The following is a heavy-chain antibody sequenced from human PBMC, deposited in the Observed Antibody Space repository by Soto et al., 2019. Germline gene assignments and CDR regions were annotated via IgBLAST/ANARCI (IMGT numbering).Heavy chain of an antibody. CDR1: GFTFSRYA. V-gene: IGHV3-30-3*01. J-gene: IGHJ4*02. Sequence: QVQLVESGGGVVQPGRSLRLSCAASGFTFSRYAMHWFRQAPGKRMEWVAVISYDGSNNYYADSVKGRFTISRDNSKNTLYLQMTSLRAEDTAVYYCAREGLEDDGGFDYWGQGTLVTVSS. CDR3: AREGLEDDGGFDY. CDR2: ISYDGSNN. D-gene: IGHD2-15*01.